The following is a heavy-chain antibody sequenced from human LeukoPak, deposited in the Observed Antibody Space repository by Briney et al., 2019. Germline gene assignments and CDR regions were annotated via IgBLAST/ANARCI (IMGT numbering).Heavy chain of an antibody. CDR3: AGSTYYYDSSGYALDY. D-gene: IGHD3-22*01. J-gene: IGHJ4*02. Sequence: SVKVSCKASGGTFSSYAISWVRQAPGQGLEWMGRIIPILGIANYAQKCQGRVTITADKSTSTAYMELSSLRSEDTAVYYCAGSTYYYDSSGYALDYWGQGTLVTVSS. CDR1: GGTFSSYA. CDR2: IIPILGIA. V-gene: IGHV1-69*04.